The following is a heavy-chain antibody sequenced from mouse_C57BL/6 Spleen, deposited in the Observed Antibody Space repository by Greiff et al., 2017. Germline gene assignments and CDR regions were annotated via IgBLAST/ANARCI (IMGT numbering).Heavy chain of an antibody. CDR2: IYPNSGGT. J-gene: IGHJ4*01. CDR3: AREARYDAMDY. D-gene: IGHD3-1*01. V-gene: IGHV1-72*01. CDR1: GYTFTSYW. Sequence: QVQLQQPGAELVKPGASVKLSCKASGYTFTSYWMHWVKQRPGRGLEWIGRIYPNSGGTKYNEKFKSKATLTVDKPSSTAYLQLSSLTSEDSAVYYCAREARYDAMDYWGQGTTLTVSS.